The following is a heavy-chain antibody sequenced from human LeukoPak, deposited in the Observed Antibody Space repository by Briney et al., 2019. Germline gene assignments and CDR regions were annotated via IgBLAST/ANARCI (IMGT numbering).Heavy chain of an antibody. CDR3: TRDPLTQNDY. CDR2: IKQDGNEK. Sequence: PGGSLRLSCAASGFTFDSYWMSWVRQAPGKGVEGVANIKQDGNEKYYVEYVKGRSTIYRDNAENSLYLQMNSLRAEDTAVYYCTRDPLTQNDYWGQGTLVTVSS. D-gene: IGHD1-14*01. V-gene: IGHV3-7*01. CDR1: GFTFDSYW. J-gene: IGHJ4*02.